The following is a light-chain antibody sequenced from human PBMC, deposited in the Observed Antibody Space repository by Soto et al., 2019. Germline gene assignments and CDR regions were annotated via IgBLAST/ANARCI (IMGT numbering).Light chain of an antibody. J-gene: IGKJ2*01. CDR2: GAS. V-gene: IGKV3-20*01. Sequence: EIVLTQSPGTLSLSPGERATLSCRASQSVISNYLAWYQQKLGQAPRLLIYGASSRATGIPDRFSGSGSGTDFSLTISRLEPEDFAVYYCQQYGGSPRFTFGQGTKLEIK. CDR3: QQYGGSPRFT. CDR1: QSVISNY.